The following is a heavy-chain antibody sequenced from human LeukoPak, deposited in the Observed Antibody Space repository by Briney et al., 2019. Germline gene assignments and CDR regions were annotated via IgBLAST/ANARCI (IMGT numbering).Heavy chain of an antibody. CDR2: ISAYNGNT. V-gene: IGHV1-18*01. CDR3: ARDRESSGWYVGQPDY. Sequence: ATVKVSCKASGYTFTSYGISWVRQAPGQGLEWMGWISAYNGNTNYAQKLQGRVTMTTDTSTSTAYMELRSLRSDDTAVYYCARDRESSGWYVGQPDYWGQGTLVTVSS. J-gene: IGHJ4*02. CDR1: GYTFTSYG. D-gene: IGHD6-19*01.